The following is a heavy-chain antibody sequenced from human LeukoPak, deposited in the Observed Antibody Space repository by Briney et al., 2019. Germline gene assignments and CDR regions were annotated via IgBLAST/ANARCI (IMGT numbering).Heavy chain of an antibody. CDR1: GFTFSPYS. D-gene: IGHD4-17*01. CDR3: ARPYSTVTLLY. CDR2: ISSSGSTI. V-gene: IGHV3-21*06. Sequence: GGSLRLSCAASGFTFSPYSMNWVRQAPGKGLEWVSSISSSGSTIFYADSVKGRFTISRDNAKNLLYLQMNSLRAEDTAVYYCARPYSTVTLLYWGQGTLVTVSS. J-gene: IGHJ4*02.